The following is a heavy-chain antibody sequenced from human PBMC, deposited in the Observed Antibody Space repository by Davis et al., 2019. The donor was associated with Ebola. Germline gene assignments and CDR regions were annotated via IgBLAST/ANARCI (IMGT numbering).Heavy chain of an antibody. Sequence: SETLSLTCAVYGASMTSDHWSWIRQPPGKGLEWIGEVSYSASPNYNPSLKSRVTISVDTSKNQFSLKLSSVTAADTAVYYCARGPTRLFCSSTSCYAGRKAFDPWGQGTLVTVSS. CDR3: ARGPTRLFCSSTSCYAGRKAFDP. CDR1: GASMTSDH. V-gene: IGHV4-34*01. CDR2: VSYSASP. D-gene: IGHD2-2*01. J-gene: IGHJ5*02.